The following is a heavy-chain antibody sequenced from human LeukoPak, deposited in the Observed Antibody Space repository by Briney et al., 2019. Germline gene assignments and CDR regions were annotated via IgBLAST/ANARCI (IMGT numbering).Heavy chain of an antibody. V-gene: IGHV4-39*07. Sequence: SETLSLTCTVSGGSISSSNYYWGWIRQPPGKGLEWIGYIFNSGSTYYNPSLKSRVTILVDTSKNQFSLRLNSVTAADTAVYYCAISDPDTDRENWGQGTLVTVSS. J-gene: IGHJ4*02. CDR2: IFNSGST. CDR1: GGSISSSNYY. D-gene: IGHD5-18*01. CDR3: AISDPDTDREN.